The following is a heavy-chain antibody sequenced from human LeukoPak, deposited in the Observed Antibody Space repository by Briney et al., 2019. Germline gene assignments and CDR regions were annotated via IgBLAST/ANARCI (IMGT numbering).Heavy chain of an antibody. Sequence: PGGSLRLSCAASGFTFSNYGVNWVRQAPGKGLEWVSYISSSGSSIYYADSVKGRFTISRDNAKKSLYLQMHSLRAEDTAVYYCARDSHKFDSSGYYPDAFDIWGQGTMVTVSS. CDR1: GFTFSNYG. CDR3: ARDSHKFDSSGYYPDAFDI. J-gene: IGHJ3*02. D-gene: IGHD3-22*01. V-gene: IGHV3-48*04. CDR2: ISSSGSSI.